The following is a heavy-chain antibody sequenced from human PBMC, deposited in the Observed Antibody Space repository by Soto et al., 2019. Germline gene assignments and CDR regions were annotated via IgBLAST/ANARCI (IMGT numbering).Heavy chain of an antibody. CDR1: GFTFSSFW. CDR2: IKQDGSDK. CDR3: ARDVSGKLAHDS. D-gene: IGHD3-10*01. J-gene: IGHJ4*02. Sequence: EVQLVESGGGLVQPGGSLRLSCAASGFTFSSFWMSWARRAPGKGLEWVANIKQDGSDKNYVGSVKGRFTISRDNAKNSLYLKMNSLRVEDTAVYYCARDVSGKLAHDSWGQGTLVTVSS. V-gene: IGHV3-7*01.